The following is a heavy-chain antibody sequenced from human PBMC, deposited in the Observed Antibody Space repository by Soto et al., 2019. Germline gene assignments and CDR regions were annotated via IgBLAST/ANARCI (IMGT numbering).Heavy chain of an antibody. CDR3: ATSISGPDY. Sequence: PGGSLRLSCAASGLTFSSHWMSWVRQAPGKGLEWVANIKQDGSERYYVDSVKGRFTISRDNAKNSLYLQMNSLRAEDTAVYYCATSISGPDYWGHGTLVT. CDR1: GLTFSSHW. D-gene: IGHD6-19*01. CDR2: IKQDGSER. V-gene: IGHV3-7*01. J-gene: IGHJ4*01.